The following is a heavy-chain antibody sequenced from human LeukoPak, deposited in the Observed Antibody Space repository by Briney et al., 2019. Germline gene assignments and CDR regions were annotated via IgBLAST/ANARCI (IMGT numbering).Heavy chain of an antibody. CDR1: GYTFTSYY. V-gene: IGHV1-46*01. Sequence: ASVKVSCKASGYTFTSYYMHWVRQAPGQGLEWMGIINPSGGSTSYAQKFQGRVTMTRDTSTSTVYMELSSLRSEDTAVYYCARGLWFGDNRYGMDVWGQGTTVTVFS. D-gene: IGHD3-10*01. CDR3: ARGLWFGDNRYGMDV. CDR2: INPSGGST. J-gene: IGHJ6*02.